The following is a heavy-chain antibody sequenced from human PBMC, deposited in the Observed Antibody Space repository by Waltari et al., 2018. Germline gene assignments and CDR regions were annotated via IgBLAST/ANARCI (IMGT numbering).Heavy chain of an antibody. CDR1: GGSISSYY. CDR3: ARGYPAQYYMDV. Sequence: QVQLQESGPGLVKPSETLSLTCTVPGGSISSYYWSWIRPPPGKGLEWIGYIYYSGSTNYNPSLKGRVTISVDTSKNQFSLKLSAVTAADTAVYYCARGYPAQYYMDVWGKGTTVTISS. D-gene: IGHD1-1*01. J-gene: IGHJ6*03. V-gene: IGHV4-59*01. CDR2: IYYSGST.